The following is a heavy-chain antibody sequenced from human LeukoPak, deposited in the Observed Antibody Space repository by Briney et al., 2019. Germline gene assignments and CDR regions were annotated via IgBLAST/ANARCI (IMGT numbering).Heavy chain of an antibody. CDR3: ARHYTALNPCAFDI. J-gene: IGHJ3*02. V-gene: IGHV4-59*08. Sequence: SETLSLTCTVSGGSISSYYWSWIRQPPGKGLEWIGYIYYSGSTNYNPSLESRVTISVDTSKNQFSLKLSSVTAADTAVYYCARHYTALNPCAFDIWGQGTMVTVSS. D-gene: IGHD5-18*01. CDR2: IYYSGST. CDR1: GGSISSYY.